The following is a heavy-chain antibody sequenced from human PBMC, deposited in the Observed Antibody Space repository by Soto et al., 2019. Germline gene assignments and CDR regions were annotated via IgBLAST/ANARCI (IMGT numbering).Heavy chain of an antibody. Sequence: EVQRLESGGGLVQPGGSLRLSCAASGFTFSSYARSWVRQAPGKGLEWVSAISGSGGSTYSADSVKGRFTISRDNSKNTLYLQMNSLIAEETAVYYCAKEGGDFTMVRGVSHFDYWGQGTLVTVSS. J-gene: IGHJ4*02. V-gene: IGHV3-23*01. D-gene: IGHD3-10*01. CDR3: AKEGGDFTMVRGVSHFDY. CDR1: GFTFSSYA. CDR2: ISGSGGST.